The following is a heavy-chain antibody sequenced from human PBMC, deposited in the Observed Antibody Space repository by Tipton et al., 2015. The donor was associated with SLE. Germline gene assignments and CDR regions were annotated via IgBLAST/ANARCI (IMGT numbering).Heavy chain of an antibody. D-gene: IGHD1/OR15-1a*01. J-gene: IGHJ6*03. V-gene: IGHV5-10-1*01. CDR3: ATLGTGSAYDYMDV. CDR2: IDPSDSFT. Sequence: VQLVQSGAEVKKPGESLRISCKGSGYSFTSYWITWVRQMPGQGLEWMGRIDPSDSFTHYNPSFQGNVTVSADKSISTAYLQWSSLKASDTAIYYCATLGTGSAYDYMDVWGEGTTVTVSS. CDR1: GYSFTSYW.